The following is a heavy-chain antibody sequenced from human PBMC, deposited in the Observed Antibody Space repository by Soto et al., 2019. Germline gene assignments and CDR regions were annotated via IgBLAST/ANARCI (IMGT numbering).Heavy chain of an antibody. V-gene: IGHV4-59*01. CDR1: GGSMISDY. Sequence: SETLSLTCTVSGGSMISDYWSWIRQPPGKGLEWIGYIYYSGSTNYNPSLKSRVTISVDTSKNQFSLKLSSVTAADTAVYYCARDLNESSGYYYVWGQGTLVTVSS. J-gene: IGHJ4*02. CDR3: ARDLNESSGYYYV. CDR2: IYYSGST. D-gene: IGHD3-22*01.